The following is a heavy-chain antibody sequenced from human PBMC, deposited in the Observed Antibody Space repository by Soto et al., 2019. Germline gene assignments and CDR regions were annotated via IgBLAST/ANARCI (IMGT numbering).Heavy chain of an antibody. J-gene: IGHJ6*02. CDR1: GGTFSSYA. CDR3: ARSAQDIVVVPAAISSFHYYGMDV. D-gene: IGHD2-2*01. V-gene: IGHV1-69*13. Sequence: ASVKVSSKDSGGTFSSYAISWVRQSPGQGLEWMGGIIPIFGTANYAQKFQGRVTITADESTSTAYMELSSLRSEDTAVYYCARSAQDIVVVPAAISSFHYYGMDVWGQGTTVTVSS. CDR2: IIPIFGTA.